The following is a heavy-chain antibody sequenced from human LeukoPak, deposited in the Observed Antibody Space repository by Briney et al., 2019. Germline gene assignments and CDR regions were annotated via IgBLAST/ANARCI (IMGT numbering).Heavy chain of an antibody. CDR3: VRGERLGGDY. CDR2: ISYSGGT. J-gene: IGHJ4*01. D-gene: IGHD3-10*01. Sequence: SQTLSLTCTVSGGSISSGSYYWSWIRQSPGKGLEWIGYISYSGGTNYNPSLKSRVTISLDTSKNQFSLQLSSVTAADTAVYYCVRGERLGGDYWGHGTLVTVSS. CDR1: GGSISSGSYY. V-gene: IGHV4-61*01.